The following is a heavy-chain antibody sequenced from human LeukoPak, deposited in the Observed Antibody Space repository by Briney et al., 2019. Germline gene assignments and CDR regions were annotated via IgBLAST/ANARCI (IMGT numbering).Heavy chain of an antibody. J-gene: IGHJ4*02. V-gene: IGHV1-69*04. D-gene: IGHD6-19*01. CDR1: GGAFSSYV. CDR3: ARDQVYNSAQGVVDY. CDR2: IIPILGIA. Sequence: SVKVSCKASGGAFSSYVISWVRQAPVQGLEWMGRIIPILGIASYAQKFQGRVTISADKSTSTVYMELSRLRSDDTAVYYCARDQVYNSAQGVVDYWGQGTLVTVSS.